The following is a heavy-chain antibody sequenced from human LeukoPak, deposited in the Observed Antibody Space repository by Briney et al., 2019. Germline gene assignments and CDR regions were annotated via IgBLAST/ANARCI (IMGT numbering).Heavy chain of an antibody. V-gene: IGHV3-23*01. CDR2: ISGSGVST. CDR1: GFTFSSYA. J-gene: IGHJ4*02. Sequence: GGSLRLSCTASGFTFSSYAMSWVRQAPGKGLDWVSAISGSGVSTYYPDSVKGRFTISRDNSKNTLYLQMNSLRVEDTAVYYCARARYYYASGSPVDYWGQGTLVTVSS. CDR3: ARARYYYASGSPVDY. D-gene: IGHD3-10*01.